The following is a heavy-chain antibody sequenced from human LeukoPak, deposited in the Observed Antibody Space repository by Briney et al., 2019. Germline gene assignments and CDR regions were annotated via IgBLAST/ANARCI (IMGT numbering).Heavy chain of an antibody. CDR2: INHSGST. CDR3: ARRPMTTDNWFDP. CDR1: GGSFSGYY. D-gene: IGHD4-11*01. V-gene: IGHV4-34*01. Sequence: SETLSLTCAVYGGSFSGYYWSWIRQPPGKGLEWIGEINHSGSTNYNPSLKSRVTISVDTSKNQFSLKLSSVTAADTAAYYCARRPMTTDNWFDPWGQGTLVTVSS. J-gene: IGHJ5*02.